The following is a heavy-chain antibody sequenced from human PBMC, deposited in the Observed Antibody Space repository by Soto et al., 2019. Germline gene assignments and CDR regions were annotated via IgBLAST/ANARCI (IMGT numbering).Heavy chain of an antibody. CDR3: ARDRIIGTSYSDY. CDR1: GGSINSFY. V-gene: IGHV4-4*07. D-gene: IGHD1-7*01. Sequence: SDTLSLTSSVSGGSINSFYWSWIRQPAGKGLEWIGRIHSSGTTNYNPSLKSRVTMSVDTSRNQFSLKLTSVTAADTAVYYCARDRIIGTSYSDYWGQGVLVTVSS. CDR2: IHSSGTT. J-gene: IGHJ4*02.